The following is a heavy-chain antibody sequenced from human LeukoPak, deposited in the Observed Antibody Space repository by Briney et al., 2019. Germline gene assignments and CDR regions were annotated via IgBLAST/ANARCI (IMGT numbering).Heavy chain of an antibody. CDR1: GFTFSDYY. V-gene: IGHV3-7*03. CDR3: ARDSGSYWGGYYFDY. J-gene: IGHJ4*02. D-gene: IGHD1-26*01. CDR2: MNEGGSEK. Sequence: SGGSLRLSCAASGFTFSDYYMSWVRQAPGKGLEWVANMNEGGSEKYYVDSVKGRFTISRDNAKNSLYLQMNSLRAEDTAVYYCARDSGSYWGGYYFDYWGQGTLVTVSS.